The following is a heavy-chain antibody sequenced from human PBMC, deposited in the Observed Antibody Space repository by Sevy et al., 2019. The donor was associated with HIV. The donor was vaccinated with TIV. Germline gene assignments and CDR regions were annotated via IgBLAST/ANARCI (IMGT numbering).Heavy chain of an antibody. CDR3: ARDRYCSTSRCYNWIDP. Sequence: GGSLRLSCAASGFAFNTFGMHWVRRAPGKGLEWVAFISFDENIEYYADSVKGRFTISSDNSKNMLYLQMNSMRAEDTAMYYCARDRYCSTSRCYNWIDPWGQGTLVTVSS. CDR1: GFAFNTFG. V-gene: IGHV3-33*01. CDR2: ISFDENIE. J-gene: IGHJ5*02. D-gene: IGHD2-2*01.